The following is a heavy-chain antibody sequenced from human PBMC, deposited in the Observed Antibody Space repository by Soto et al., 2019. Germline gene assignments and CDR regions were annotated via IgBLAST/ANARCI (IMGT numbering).Heavy chain of an antibody. CDR2: ISGYNGHP. J-gene: IGHJ6*03. D-gene: IGHD3-3*01. V-gene: IGHV1-18*01. CDR1: GYSFTSYG. CDR3: ARRVYDDLYYMDV. Sequence: QVQLVQSGAEVKRPEASVKVSCKASGYSFTSYGISWVRQAPGQGLEWMGWISGYNGHPTYAQKVQDRVTMTTDTSTSTAYMELRSLRPDDTAVYYCARRVYDDLYYMDVWGKGTTVTVSS.